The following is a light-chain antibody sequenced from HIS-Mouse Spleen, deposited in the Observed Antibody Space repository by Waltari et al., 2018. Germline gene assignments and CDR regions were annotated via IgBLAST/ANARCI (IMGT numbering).Light chain of an antibody. CDR2: EGS. CDR1: SSEVGSDNL. J-gene: IGLJ3*02. V-gene: IGLV2-23*01. Sequence: QSALTQPASVSGSPGQSITISCTGTSSEVGSDNLVSWYQQHPGKAPKLMIYEGSKRPSGVSNRFSGSKSGNTASLTISGLQAEDEAYYYCCSYAVSSTWVFGGGTKLTVL. CDR3: CSYAVSSTWV.